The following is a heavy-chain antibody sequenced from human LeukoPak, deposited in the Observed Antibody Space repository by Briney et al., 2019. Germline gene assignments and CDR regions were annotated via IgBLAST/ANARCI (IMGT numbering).Heavy chain of an antibody. CDR3: ARDGVGATTFDY. CDR2: INHSGST. Sequence: SETLSLTCAVYGGSFSGYYWSWIRQPPGKGLEWIREINHSGSTNYNPSLKSRVTISVDTSKNQFSLKLSSVTAADTAVYYCARDGVGATTFDYWGQGTLVTVSS. V-gene: IGHV4-34*01. CDR1: GGSFSGYY. D-gene: IGHD1-26*01. J-gene: IGHJ4*02.